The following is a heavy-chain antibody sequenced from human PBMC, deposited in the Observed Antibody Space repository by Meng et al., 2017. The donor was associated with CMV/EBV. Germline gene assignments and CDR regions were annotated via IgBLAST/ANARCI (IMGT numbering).Heavy chain of an antibody. D-gene: IGHD3-10*01. J-gene: IGHJ6*02. CDR1: GFTFSSYA. CDR2: ISGSGGST. V-gene: IGHV3-23*01. CDR3: ANQYYYGSGSYLGGMDV. Sequence: GGSLRLSCAASGFTFSSYAMSWVRQAPGKGLEWVSAISGSGGSTYYADSVKGRFTISRDNSKNTLYLQMNSLRAEDTAVYYCANQYYYGSGSYLGGMDVRGQGTTVTVSS.